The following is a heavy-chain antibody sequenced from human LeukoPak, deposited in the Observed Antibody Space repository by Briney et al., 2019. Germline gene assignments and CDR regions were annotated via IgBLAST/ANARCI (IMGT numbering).Heavy chain of an antibody. Sequence: PGGSLRLSCAASGSTFSSYGMHWVRQAPGKGLEWVAVISYDGSNKYYADSVKGRFTISRDNSKNTLYLQMNSLRAEDTAVYYCAKERARYYGSGIYAYGMDVWGQGTTVTVSS. CDR3: AKERARYYGSGIYAYGMDV. V-gene: IGHV3-30*18. CDR2: ISYDGSNK. J-gene: IGHJ6*02. D-gene: IGHD3-10*01. CDR1: GSTFSSYG.